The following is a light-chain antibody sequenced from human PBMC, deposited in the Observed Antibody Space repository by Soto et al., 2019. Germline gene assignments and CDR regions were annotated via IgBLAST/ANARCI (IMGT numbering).Light chain of an antibody. CDR2: EVS. Sequence: QSVLTQPPSASGSPGQSVTISCTGTSSDVGGYNYVSWYQQHPGKVPKVMIYEVSKRPSGVPDRFSGSKSGNTASLTVAGLQAKDEADYYCSSYAGSNNPYVFGTGTKLTVL. V-gene: IGLV2-8*01. CDR3: SSYAGSNNPYV. CDR1: SSDVGGYNY. J-gene: IGLJ1*01.